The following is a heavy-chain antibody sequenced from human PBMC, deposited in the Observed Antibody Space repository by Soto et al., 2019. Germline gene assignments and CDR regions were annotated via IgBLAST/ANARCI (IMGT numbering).Heavy chain of an antibody. CDR3: AAAHMGVYVPNWFDP. CDR1: GDSISSGGHY. Sequence: SDTLSLTCGVSGDSISSGGHYWTWIGQHPGKGLEFLGYISYSGTAYYNPSLKSRIILSIDKAANQFSLELRSVTAADTAVYYCAAAHMGVYVPNWFDPWGNGTLVTVAS. CDR2: ISYSGTA. J-gene: IGHJ5*02. D-gene: IGHD2-8*01. V-gene: IGHV4-31*11.